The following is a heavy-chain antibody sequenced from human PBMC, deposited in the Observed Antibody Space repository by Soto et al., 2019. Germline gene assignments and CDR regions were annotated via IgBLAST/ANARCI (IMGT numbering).Heavy chain of an antibody. CDR2: IYYSGST. V-gene: IGHV4-30-4*01. CDR3: ARVCGGDCHNGMDV. J-gene: IGHJ6*02. Sequence: SETLSLTCTVSGGSISSGDYYWSWIRQPPGKGLEWIGYIYYSGSTYYNLSLKSRVTISVDTSKNQFSLKLSSVTAADTAVYYCARVCGGDCHNGMDVWGQGTTVTVSS. CDR1: GGSISSGDYY. D-gene: IGHD2-21*02.